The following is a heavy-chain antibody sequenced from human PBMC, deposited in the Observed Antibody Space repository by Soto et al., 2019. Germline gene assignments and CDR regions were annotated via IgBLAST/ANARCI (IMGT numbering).Heavy chain of an antibody. CDR1: GYSFTSYW. D-gene: IGHD2-15*01. V-gene: IGHV5-51*01. CDR2: IYPGDSDT. Sequence: GESLKISCKGSGYSFTSYWIGWVLQIPWKGLEWMGIIYPGDSDTRYSPSFQGQVTISADKSISTAYLQWSSLKASDTAMYYCARRLGYCSGGSGAYYYYGMDVWGQGTTVTVSS. CDR3: ARRLGYCSGGSGAYYYYGMDV. J-gene: IGHJ6*02.